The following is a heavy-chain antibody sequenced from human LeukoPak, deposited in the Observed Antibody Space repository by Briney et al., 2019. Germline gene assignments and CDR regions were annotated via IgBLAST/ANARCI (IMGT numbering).Heavy chain of an antibody. D-gene: IGHD2-2*02. J-gene: IGHJ4*02. CDR1: GFTFSSYG. CDR2: VSYDGSK. V-gene: IGHV3-30*03. CDR3: ASNVGCSSTSCYTSEFDY. Sequence: GGSLRLSCAASGFTFSSYGMHWVRQAPGKGLEWVAVVSYDGSKYYADSVKGRFTISRDNSKNTLYLQMSSLRAEDTAEYYCASNVGCSSTSCYTSEFDYWGQGTLVTVSS.